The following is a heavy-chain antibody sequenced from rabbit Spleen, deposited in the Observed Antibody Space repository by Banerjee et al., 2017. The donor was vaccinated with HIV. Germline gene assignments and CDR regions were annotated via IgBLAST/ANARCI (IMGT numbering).Heavy chain of an antibody. CDR3: ARDLVTVIGWNFNL. Sequence: QSLEESGGDLVKPGASLTLTCTASGVSFSFSSYMCWVRQAPGKGLEWIACIYAGGSGTTYYASWAKGRFTISKTSSTTVTLQMTSLTAADTATYFCARDLVTVIGWNFNLWGQGTLVTVS. CDR2: IYAGGSGTT. CDR1: GVSFSFSSY. V-gene: IGHV1S40*01. J-gene: IGHJ4*01. D-gene: IGHD5-1*01.